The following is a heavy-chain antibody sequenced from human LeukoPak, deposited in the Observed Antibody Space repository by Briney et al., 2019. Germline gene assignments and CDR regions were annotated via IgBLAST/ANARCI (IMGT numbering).Heavy chain of an antibody. J-gene: IGHJ4*02. V-gene: IGHV3-64*01. D-gene: IGHD1-7*01. Sequence: PGGSLRLSCAASGFTFSSYSMNWVRQAPGKGLEYVSAISSNGDATFYANSVKGRFTISRDNSKNTLYLQMGSLRAEDMAVYYCVRVGNYREFDYWGQGTLVTVSS. CDR2: ISSNGDAT. CDR3: VRVGNYREFDY. CDR1: GFTFSSYS.